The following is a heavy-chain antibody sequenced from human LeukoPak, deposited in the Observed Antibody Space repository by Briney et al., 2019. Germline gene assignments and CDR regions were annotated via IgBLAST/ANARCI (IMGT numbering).Heavy chain of an antibody. J-gene: IGHJ4*02. CDR3: ARAGDSSGYYGFDY. Sequence: SETLSLTCTVSGGSISGYYWTWIRQPPGKGLEWIGYIYYSGSTNYNPSLKSRVTISVDTSKNQFSLKLSSVTAADTAVYYCARAGDSSGYYGFDYWGQGTLVTVSS. CDR1: GGSISGYY. V-gene: IGHV4-59*01. D-gene: IGHD3-22*01. CDR2: IYYSGST.